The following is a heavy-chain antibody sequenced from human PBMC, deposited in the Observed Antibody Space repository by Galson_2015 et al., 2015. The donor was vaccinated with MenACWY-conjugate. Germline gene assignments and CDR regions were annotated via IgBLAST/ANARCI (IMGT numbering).Heavy chain of an antibody. CDR3: ARGCSGGSCSVY. CDR2: ISYDGTRK. D-gene: IGHD2-15*01. Sequence: SLRLSCAASGFTFSAYAMHWVRQAPGKGLEWVAVISYDGTRKFYADPVKGRFTISRDNSKNTLYLQMNSLRVEDTAIYYCARGCSGGSCSVYWGQGTLVTVSS. CDR1: GFTFSAYA. V-gene: IGHV3-30-3*01. J-gene: IGHJ4*02.